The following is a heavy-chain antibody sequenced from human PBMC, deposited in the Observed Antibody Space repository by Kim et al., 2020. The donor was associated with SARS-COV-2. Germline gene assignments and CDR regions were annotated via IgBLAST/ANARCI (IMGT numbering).Heavy chain of an antibody. CDR3: ARVGGSGCYPHYFDY. V-gene: IGHV4-59*01. J-gene: IGHJ4*02. Sequence: PARRRRVTISVDTSKNQFSQKLSSVTAADTAVYYCARVGGSGCYPHYFDYWGQGTLVTVSS. D-gene: IGHD6-19*01.